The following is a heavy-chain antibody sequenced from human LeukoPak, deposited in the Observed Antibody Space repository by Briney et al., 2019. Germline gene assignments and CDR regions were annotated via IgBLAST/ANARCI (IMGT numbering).Heavy chain of an antibody. CDR2: ITTSSSYM. CDR3: ARDPYSGGYGAYYYYYMDV. CDR1: GFTFSAYN. V-gene: IGHV3-21*01. J-gene: IGHJ6*03. D-gene: IGHD6-19*01. Sequence: TGGSLRLSCAASGFTFSAYNMNWVRRTPGKGLEWVSSITTSSSYMFYADSVRGRFTISRDNAENSLYLQMNSLRDEDTAVYYCARDPYSGGYGAYYYYYMDVWGKGTTVTVSS.